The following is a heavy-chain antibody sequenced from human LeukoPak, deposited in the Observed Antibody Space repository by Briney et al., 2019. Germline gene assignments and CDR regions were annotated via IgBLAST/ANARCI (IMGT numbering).Heavy chain of an antibody. V-gene: IGHV4-59*08. CDR1: GGSISSYY. CDR3: ARQYSGYLRNWFDP. Sequence: SETLSLTCTVSGGSISSYYWSWIRQPPGKGLEWIGYIYYSGSTNYNPSLKSRVTISVDTSKNQFSLKLSSVTAADTAVYYCARQYSGYLRNWFDPWGQGTLVTVSS. D-gene: IGHD5-12*01. CDR2: IYYSGST. J-gene: IGHJ5*02.